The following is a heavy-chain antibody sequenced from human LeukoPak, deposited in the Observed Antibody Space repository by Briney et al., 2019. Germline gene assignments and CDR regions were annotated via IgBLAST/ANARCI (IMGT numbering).Heavy chain of an antibody. CDR2: INPSGGRT. V-gene: IGHV1-46*04. Sequence: ASVKVSCKASGYTFTSYYMHWVRQAPGQGLYWVGMINPSGGRTAYAQKLQGRVTITRDMSTTTVHMELSSLRSEDTAVYYCARENYYDSSGYKSDYWGQGTLVTVSS. CDR1: GYTFTSYY. CDR3: ARENYYDSSGYKSDY. J-gene: IGHJ4*02. D-gene: IGHD3-22*01.